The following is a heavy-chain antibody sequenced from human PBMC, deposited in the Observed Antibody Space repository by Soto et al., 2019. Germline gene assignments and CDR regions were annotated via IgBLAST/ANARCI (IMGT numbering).Heavy chain of an antibody. J-gene: IGHJ4*02. D-gene: IGHD6-19*01. CDR1: GFTFDDYA. V-gene: IGHV3-9*01. Sequence: GGSLRLSCAASGFTFDDYAMHWVRQAPGKGLEWVSGISWNSGSIGYADSVKGRFTISRDNAKNSLYLQMNSLRAEDTALYYCAKDLRAVAAYYFDYWGQGTLVTVSS. CDR3: AKDLRAVAAYYFDY. CDR2: ISWNSGSI.